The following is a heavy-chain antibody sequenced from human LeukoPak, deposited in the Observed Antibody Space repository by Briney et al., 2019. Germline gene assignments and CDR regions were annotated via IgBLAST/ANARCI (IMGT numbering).Heavy chain of an antibody. V-gene: IGHV4-30-2*01. D-gene: IGHD4-17*01. CDR2: IYHSGST. CDR3: ARGGDDAFDI. Sequence: PSETLSLTCAVSGGSISSGGYSWSWIRQPPGKGLEWIGYIYHSGSTYYNPSLKSRVTISVDRSKNQFSLRLSSVTAADTAMYYCARGGDDAFDIWGQGTVVTVSS. J-gene: IGHJ3*02. CDR1: GGSISSGGYS.